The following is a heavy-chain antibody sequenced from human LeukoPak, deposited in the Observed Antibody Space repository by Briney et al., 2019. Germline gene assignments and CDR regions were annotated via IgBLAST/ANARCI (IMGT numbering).Heavy chain of an antibody. D-gene: IGHD6-19*01. J-gene: IGHJ6*02. V-gene: IGHV3-30-3*01. CDR2: ISYDGSNK. Sequence: PGGSLRLSCAASGFTFSSYAMHWVRQAPGKGLEWVAVISYDGSNKYYADSVKGRFTISRDNSKNTLYLQMNSLRAEDTAVYYCAREPAPVAAKYYYYGMDVWGQGTTVTVSS. CDR3: AREPAPVAAKYYYYGMDV. CDR1: GFTFSSYA.